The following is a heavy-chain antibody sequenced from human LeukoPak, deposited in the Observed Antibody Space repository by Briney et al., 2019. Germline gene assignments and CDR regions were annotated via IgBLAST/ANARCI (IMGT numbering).Heavy chain of an antibody. V-gene: IGHV4-34*01. J-gene: IGHJ6*03. CDR2: INHSGST. CDR3: ARLKLQPMGYSRYYYYMDV. Sequence: SETLSLTCAVYGGSFSGYYWSWIRQPPGKGLEWIGEINHSGSTNYNPSLKSRVTISVDTSKNQFSLKLSSVTAADTAVYYCARLKLQPMGYSRYYYYMDVWGKGTTVTISS. D-gene: IGHD3-10*01. CDR1: GGSFSGYY.